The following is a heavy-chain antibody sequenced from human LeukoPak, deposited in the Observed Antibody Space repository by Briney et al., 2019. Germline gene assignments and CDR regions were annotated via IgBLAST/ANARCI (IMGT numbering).Heavy chain of an antibody. J-gene: IGHJ5*02. D-gene: IGHD6-6*01. CDR3: ARDLGSSATSTNWFDP. CDR1: GYTFTSYG. Sequence: ASVKVSCKASGYTFTSYGISWVRQAPGQGLEWMGWISAYDGNTNYAQKLQGRVTMTTDTSTSTAYMELRSLRSDDTAVYYCARDLGSSATSTNWFDPWGQGTLVTVSS. V-gene: IGHV1-18*01. CDR2: ISAYDGNT.